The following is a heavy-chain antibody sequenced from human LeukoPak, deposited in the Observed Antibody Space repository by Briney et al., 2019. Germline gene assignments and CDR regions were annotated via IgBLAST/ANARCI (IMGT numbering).Heavy chain of an antibody. D-gene: IGHD2-15*01. V-gene: IGHV1-24*01. J-gene: IGHJ3*02. CDR3: ATPSSVVVVADMGDAFDI. CDR1: GYTLTELS. CDR2: FDPEDGET. Sequence: ASVKVSCKVSGYTLTELSMHWVRQAPGKGLEWMGGFDPEDGETIYAQKFQGRVTMTEDTSTDTAYMELSSLRSEDTAVYYCATPSSVVVVADMGDAFDIWGQGTMVTVSS.